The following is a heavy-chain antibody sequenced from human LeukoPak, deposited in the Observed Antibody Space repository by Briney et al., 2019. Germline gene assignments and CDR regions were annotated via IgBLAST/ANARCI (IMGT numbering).Heavy chain of an antibody. V-gene: IGHV3-30-3*01. J-gene: IGHJ3*02. CDR1: GFSFSTYW. Sequence: GGSLRLSCAASGFSFSTYWMAWVRQAPGRGLEWVAVISYDGSNKYYADSVKGRFTISRDNSKNTLYLQMNSLRAEDTAVYYCASSPRWYDAFDIWGQGTMVTVSS. CDR3: ASSPRWYDAFDI. D-gene: IGHD2-15*01. CDR2: ISYDGSNK.